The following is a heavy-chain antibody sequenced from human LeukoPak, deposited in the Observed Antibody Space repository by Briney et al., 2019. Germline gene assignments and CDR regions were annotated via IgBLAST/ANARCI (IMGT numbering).Heavy chain of an antibody. CDR2: VSSNGMNT. J-gene: IGHJ4*02. D-gene: IGHD3-16*01. V-gene: IGHV3-23*01. Sequence: PGGSLRLSCAASGFTFSTYAMGCVRQAPGEGLEWGSLVSSNGMNTHHADSVKGRFTISRDNSKNTVYLQVNSLRAEDTAVYYCANRGRTAVGTYYFDYWGQGTLVTDSS. CDR1: GFTFSTYA. CDR3: ANRGRTAVGTYYFDY.